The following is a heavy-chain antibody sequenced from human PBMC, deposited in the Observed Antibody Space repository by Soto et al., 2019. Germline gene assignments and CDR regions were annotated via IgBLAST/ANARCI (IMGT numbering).Heavy chain of an antibody. CDR3: ARHTTYYGMDV. V-gene: IGHV1-2*02. CDR1: GDTFNGYH. Sequence: QVQLVQSGAEVMKPGASLMVSCKASGDTFNGYHMHWVRQAPGQGLEWMGWINPNSGDTNYAQKFQDRVTMTRDTSIGTAYMELSSLRSDDTAVYYCARHTTYYGMDVWGQGTTVTVSS. J-gene: IGHJ6*02. CDR2: INPNSGDT. D-gene: IGHD1-1*01.